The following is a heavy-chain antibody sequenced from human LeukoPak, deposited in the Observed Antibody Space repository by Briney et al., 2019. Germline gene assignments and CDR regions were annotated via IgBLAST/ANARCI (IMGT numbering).Heavy chain of an antibody. CDR1: GFTFSNSL. V-gene: IGHV3-74*01. CDR2: IDTDGSTT. CDR3: AKDRDGYNY. D-gene: IGHD5-24*01. Sequence: PGGSLRLSCAASGFTFSNSLMHWVRQVPGKGLVWVARIDTDGSTTHYADSVKGRFTISRDNAKNTLYLQMNSLRAEDTAVCYRAKDRDGYNYWGQGTLVTVSS. J-gene: IGHJ4*02.